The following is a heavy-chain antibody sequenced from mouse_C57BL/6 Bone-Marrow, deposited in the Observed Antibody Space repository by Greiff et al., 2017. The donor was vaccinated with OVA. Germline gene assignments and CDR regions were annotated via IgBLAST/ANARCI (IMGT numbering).Heavy chain of an antibody. Sequence: QVTLKVSGPGILQPSPTLSLTCSFSGFSLTTFGMGVGWIRQPPGMGLVWLAHIWWDDDKYYIPVLKSRPLTSKDTSKSQVFLMIANEYTADTATYYCARYDYGAYWGRGTLVTVTA. CDR2: IWWDDDK. CDR1: GFSLTTFGMG. CDR3: ARYDYGAY. D-gene: IGHD2-4*01. V-gene: IGHV8-8*01. J-gene: IGHJ3*01.